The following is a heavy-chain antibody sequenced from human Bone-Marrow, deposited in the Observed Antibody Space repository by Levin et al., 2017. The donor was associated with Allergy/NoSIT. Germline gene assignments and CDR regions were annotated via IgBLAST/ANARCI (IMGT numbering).Heavy chain of an antibody. J-gene: IGHJ3*01. D-gene: IGHD5-24*01. Sequence: PGGSLRLSWEEAGGKGRKGERKGGRKDTGMGLEWVSAINYSGGKTYYADSVKGRFTLSRDNSKNTLFLEMNNLRVGDTALYYCAKHSGFTYGYNDAFDVWGQGAMVTVSS. CDR2: INYSGGKT. V-gene: IGHV3-23*01. CDR1: GGKGRKGE. CDR3: AKHSGFTYGYNDAFDV.